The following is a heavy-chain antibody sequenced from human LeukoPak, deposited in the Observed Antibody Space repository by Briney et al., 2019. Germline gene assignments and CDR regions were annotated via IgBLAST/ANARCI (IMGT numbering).Heavy chain of an antibody. V-gene: IGHV3-30*04. CDR3: ARDGGHYDSSGPYYFDY. J-gene: IGHJ4*02. CDR1: GFTFSSYA. CDR2: ISYDGSNK. D-gene: IGHD3-22*01. Sequence: PGRSLRLSCAASGFTFSSYAMHWVRQAPGKGLEWVAVISYDGSNKYYADSVKGRFTISRDNSKNTLYLQMNSLRAEDTAVYYCARDGGHYDSSGPYYFDYWGQGTLVTVSS.